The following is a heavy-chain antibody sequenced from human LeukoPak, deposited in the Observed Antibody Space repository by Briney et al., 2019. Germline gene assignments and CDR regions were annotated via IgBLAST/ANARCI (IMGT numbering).Heavy chain of an antibody. V-gene: IGHV3-23*01. CDR2: VSGTGGRT. CDR1: GFTFSSYA. J-gene: IGHJ5*02. CDR3: AKEPAISGWFDP. Sequence: GGSLRLSCAASGFTFSSYAMSWDRQAPGKGLEWVSAVSGTGGRTYYADSVKGRFTISRDNSKNTLYLQMNSLRAEDTAVYYCAKEPAISGWFDPWGQGTLVAVSS. D-gene: IGHD6-19*01.